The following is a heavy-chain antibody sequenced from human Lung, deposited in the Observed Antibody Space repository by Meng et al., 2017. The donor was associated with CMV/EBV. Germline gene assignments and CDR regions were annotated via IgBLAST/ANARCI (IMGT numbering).Heavy chain of an antibody. D-gene: IGHD7-27*01. Sequence: ASXXVSCKTSGYTFAGHYLHWLRQAPGQGLEWMAWIHYDTGETNYAQNFHGRVTVTRDTSITTVYMELRSLRPDDTAMYYCARDGNWGPDYWGQGTLVTVSS. CDR3: ARDGNWGPDY. CDR1: GYTFAGHY. J-gene: IGHJ4*02. CDR2: IHYDTGET. V-gene: IGHV1-2*02.